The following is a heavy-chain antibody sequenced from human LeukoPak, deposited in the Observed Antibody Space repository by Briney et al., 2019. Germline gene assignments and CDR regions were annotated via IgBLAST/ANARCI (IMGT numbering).Heavy chain of an antibody. CDR1: GFTISSYW. D-gene: IGHD4-23*01. Sequence: GGSLRLSCGATGFTISSYWMHWVRQAPGKGLVWVSRINSDGSSTTYADSVKGRFTISRDNAKNTLYLQMNSLRADDTTVYYCAKGGTTVVDYWGQGTLVTVSS. CDR2: INSDGSST. V-gene: IGHV3-74*03. CDR3: AKGGTTVVDY. J-gene: IGHJ4*02.